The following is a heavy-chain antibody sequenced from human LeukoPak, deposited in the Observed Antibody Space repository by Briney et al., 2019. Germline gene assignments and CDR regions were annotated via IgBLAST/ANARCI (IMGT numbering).Heavy chain of an antibody. V-gene: IGHV4-4*07. D-gene: IGHD3-22*01. J-gene: IGHJ4*02. CDR3: ARDLTDYYELDY. CDR2: IYTSGST. Sequence: SETLSLTCTVSGGSISSYYWNWIRQPAGKGLEWIGRIYTSGSTNYNPSLKSRVAMSVDTSKNQFSLNLISVTAADTAVYYCARDLTDYYELDYWGQGTLVTVSS. CDR1: GGSISSYY.